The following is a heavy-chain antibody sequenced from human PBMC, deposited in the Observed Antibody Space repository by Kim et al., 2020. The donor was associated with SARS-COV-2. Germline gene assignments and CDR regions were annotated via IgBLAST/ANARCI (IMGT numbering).Heavy chain of an antibody. CDR2: ISYDGSNK. CDR1: GFTFSSYA. Sequence: GGSLRLSCAASGFTFSSYAMHWVRQAPGKGLEWVAVISYDGSNKYYADSVKGRFTISRDNSKNTLYLQMNSLRAEDTAVYYCARLESYDFWSGYYTGIGAFDIWGQGTMVTVSS. D-gene: IGHD3-3*01. V-gene: IGHV3-30*04. J-gene: IGHJ3*02. CDR3: ARLESYDFWSGYYTGIGAFDI.